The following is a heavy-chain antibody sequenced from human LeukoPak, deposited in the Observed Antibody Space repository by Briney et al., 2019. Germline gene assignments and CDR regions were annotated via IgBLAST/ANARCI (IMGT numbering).Heavy chain of an antibody. CDR3: ARDKYCSGGSCSSAFDI. V-gene: IGHV3-30*03. J-gene: IGHJ3*02. Sequence: GGSLRLSCAASGFTVSSNYMSWVRQAPGKGLEWVAVISYDGSNKYYADSVKGRFTISRDNSKNTLYLQMNSLRAEDTAVYYCARDKYCSGGSCSSAFDIWGQGTMVTVSS. CDR1: GFTVSSNY. D-gene: IGHD2-15*01. CDR2: ISYDGSNK.